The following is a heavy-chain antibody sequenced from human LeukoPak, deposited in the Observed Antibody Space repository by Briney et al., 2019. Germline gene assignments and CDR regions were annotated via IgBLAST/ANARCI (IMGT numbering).Heavy chain of an antibody. V-gene: IGHV4-39*07. CDR3: ARDHSNFLTTQFFYYYFVDV. CDR1: GGSIISGGHY. D-gene: IGHD4-11*01. Sequence: SETLSLTCTVSGGSIISGGHYWGWIRQSPGKGLEWIGSIYYSGTTYYNPSLKSRVSISIDTAKRQFSLNLRSVTAADTAVYFCARDHSNFLTTQFFYYYFVDVWGKGTTVIVSS. J-gene: IGHJ6*03. CDR2: IYYSGTT.